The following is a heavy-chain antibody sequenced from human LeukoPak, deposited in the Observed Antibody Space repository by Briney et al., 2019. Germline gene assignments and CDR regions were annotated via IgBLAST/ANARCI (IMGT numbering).Heavy chain of an antibody. CDR3: ARADWADPNYYDSSGYPLDY. J-gene: IGHJ4*02. Sequence: PSETLSLTCTVSGGSISSYYWSWIRQPPGKGLEWIGYIYYSGSTNYNPSLKSRVTISVDTSKNQFSLKLSSVTAADTAVYYCARADWADPNYYDSSGYPLDYWGQGTLVTVS. V-gene: IGHV4-59*01. D-gene: IGHD3-22*01. CDR2: IYYSGST. CDR1: GGSISSYY.